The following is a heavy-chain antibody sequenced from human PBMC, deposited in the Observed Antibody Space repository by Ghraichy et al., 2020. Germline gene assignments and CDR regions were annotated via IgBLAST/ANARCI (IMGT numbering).Heavy chain of an antibody. CDR3: ARDIVEVVPAAINYYGMDV. D-gene: IGHD2-2*01. V-gene: IGHV3-11*01. J-gene: IGHJ6*02. CDR1: GFTFSDYY. CDR2: ISSSGSTI. Sequence: GGSLRLSCAASGFTFSDYYMSWIRQAPGKGLEWVSYISSSGSTIYYADSVKGRFTISRDNAKNSLYLQMNSLRAEDTAVYYCARDIVEVVPAAINYYGMDVWGQGTTVTVSS.